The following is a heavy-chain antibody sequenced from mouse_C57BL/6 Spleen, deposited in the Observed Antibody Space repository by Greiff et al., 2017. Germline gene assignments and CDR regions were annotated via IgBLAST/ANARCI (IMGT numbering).Heavy chain of an antibody. CDR2: IHPNSGST. J-gene: IGHJ3*01. CDR3: ARSGGSAWFAY. D-gene: IGHD3-1*01. Sequence: VQLQQPGAELVKPGASVKLSCKASGYTFTSYWMHWVKQRPGQGLEWIGMIHPNSGSTNYNEKFKSKATLTVDKSSSTAYMQLSSLTSEDSAVYYCARSGGSAWFAYWGQGTLVTGSA. V-gene: IGHV1-64*01. CDR1: GYTFTSYW.